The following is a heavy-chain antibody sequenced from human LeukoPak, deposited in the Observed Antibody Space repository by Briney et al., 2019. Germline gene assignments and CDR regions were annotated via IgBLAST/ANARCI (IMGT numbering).Heavy chain of an antibody. D-gene: IGHD6-13*01. V-gene: IGHV4-34*01. CDR3: ARVVGKYSSSWYY. Sequence: SETLSLTCAVYGGSFSRYPWSWIRQPPGKGLEWIGEINHSGSTNYNPSLKGRVTISVDTSKNQFSLKLRSMTAADTAVYYCARVVGKYSSSWYYWGQGTLVTVSS. CDR1: GGSFSRYP. CDR2: INHSGST. J-gene: IGHJ4*02.